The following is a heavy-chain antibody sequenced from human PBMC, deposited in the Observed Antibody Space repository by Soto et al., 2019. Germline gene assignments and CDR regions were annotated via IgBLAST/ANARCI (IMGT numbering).Heavy chain of an antibody. CDR3: AREVGAKPRTDYYYGMDV. J-gene: IGHJ6*02. CDR1: GFTFSSYG. D-gene: IGHD3-16*01. Sequence: GGSLRLSCAASGFTFSSYGMHWVRQAPGKGLEWVAVIWYDGSNKYYADSVKGRFTISRDNSENTLYLQMNSLRAEDTAVYYCAREVGAKPRTDYYYGMDVWGQGTTVTVSS. CDR2: IWYDGSNK. V-gene: IGHV3-33*01.